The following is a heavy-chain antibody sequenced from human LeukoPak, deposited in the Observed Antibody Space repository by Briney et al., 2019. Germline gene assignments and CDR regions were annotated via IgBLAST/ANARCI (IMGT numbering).Heavy chain of an antibody. J-gene: IGHJ4*02. CDR1: GFTFSRYW. CDR3: AREDILTGYSFDY. V-gene: IGHV3-74*01. Sequence: GGSLRLSCAASGFTFSRYWMHWVRQAPGKGRVWVSRINSDGSTTNYADSVKGRLTVSRDNAKSTLYLQMNRLRAEDTAVYYCAREDILTGYSFDYWGQGTLVTVSS. CDR2: INSDGSTT. D-gene: IGHD3-9*01.